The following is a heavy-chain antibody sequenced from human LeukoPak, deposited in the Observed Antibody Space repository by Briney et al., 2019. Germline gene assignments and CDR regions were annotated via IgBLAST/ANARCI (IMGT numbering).Heavy chain of an antibody. CDR2: IYYSGST. J-gene: IGHJ6*02. V-gene: IGHV4-59*01. Sequence: SETLSLTCTVSGGSISSYYWSWIQQPPGKGLEWIGYIYYSGSTNYNPSLKSRVTISVDTSKNQFSLKLSSVTAADTAVYYCARSPSGWYISYYYYGMDVWGQGTTVTVSS. CDR1: GGSISSYY. D-gene: IGHD6-19*01. CDR3: ARSPSGWYISYYYYGMDV.